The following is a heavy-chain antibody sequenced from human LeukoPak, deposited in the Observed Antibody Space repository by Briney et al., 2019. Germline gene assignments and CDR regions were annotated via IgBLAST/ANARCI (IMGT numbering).Heavy chain of an antibody. J-gene: IGHJ4*02. V-gene: IGHV3-30*03. CDR3: ATASKPSTIFGVATDY. CDR2: ISYDGSNK. D-gene: IGHD3-3*01. CDR1: GFTFSSYG. Sequence: AGGSLRLSCAASGFTFSSYGMHWVRQAPGKGLEWVAVISYDGSNKYYADSVKGRFTISRDNSKNTLYLQMNSLRAEDTAVYYCATASKPSTIFGVATDYWGQGTLVTVSS.